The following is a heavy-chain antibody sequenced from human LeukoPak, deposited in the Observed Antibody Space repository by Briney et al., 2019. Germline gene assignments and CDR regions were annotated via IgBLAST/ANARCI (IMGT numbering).Heavy chain of an antibody. J-gene: IGHJ3*02. D-gene: IGHD1-26*01. CDR2: ISSDGGST. Sequence: GGSLRLSCSASGLTFSRYAMHWVRQAPGKELEYVSVISSDGGSTYYADSVKGRFTISRDNSKNTLYLQMSSLRAEDTAVYYCVSSIVGATHAFDIWGQGTMVTVSS. V-gene: IGHV3-64D*09. CDR1: GLTFSRYA. CDR3: VSSIVGATHAFDI.